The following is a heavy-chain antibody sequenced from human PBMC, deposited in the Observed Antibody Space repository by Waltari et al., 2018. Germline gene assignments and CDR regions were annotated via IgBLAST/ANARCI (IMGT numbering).Heavy chain of an antibody. V-gene: IGHV1-18*01. D-gene: IGHD3-22*01. CDR2: INTYNHNT. J-gene: IGHJ4*02. CDR1: GYTFTNSG. CDR3: ARDGAYYYEPPPDH. Sequence: QVQLVQSGVEVKKPGASVTVSCKASGYTFTNSGISWVRQAPGQGLEWMGWINTYNHNTNYAQKFQGRVTMTTDTPTSTAYMELRSLRSDDTAVYYCARDGAYYYEPPPDHWGQGTLVTVSS.